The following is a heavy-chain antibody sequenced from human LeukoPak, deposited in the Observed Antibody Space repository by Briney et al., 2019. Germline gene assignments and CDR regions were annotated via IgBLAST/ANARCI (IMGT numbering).Heavy chain of an antibody. CDR2: ISSKSDSV. J-gene: IGHJ4*02. Sequence: GGSLRLSCVSSGFTFEDYVMHWVRQGPGKGLEWVSGISSKSDSVGYADSVKGRFIISRDNDKNSLYLQMNSLRAEDTAVYYCAREHPRGYSYGSDYWGQGTLVTVSS. D-gene: IGHD5-18*01. CDR3: AREHPRGYSYGSDY. CDR1: GFTFEDYV. V-gene: IGHV3-9*01.